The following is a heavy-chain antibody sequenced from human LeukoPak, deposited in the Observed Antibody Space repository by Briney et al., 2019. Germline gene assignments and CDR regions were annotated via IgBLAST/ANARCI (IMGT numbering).Heavy chain of an antibody. CDR2: INHSGST. J-gene: IGHJ4*02. CDR1: GGSSSGYY. CDR3: ARDSSWHESGY. Sequence: PSETLSLTCAVYGGSSSGYYWSWIRQPPGKGLEWIGEINHSGSTNYNPSLKSRVTISVDTSKNQFSLKLSSVTAADTAVYYCARDSSWHESGYWGQGTLVTVSS. D-gene: IGHD6-13*01. V-gene: IGHV4-34*01.